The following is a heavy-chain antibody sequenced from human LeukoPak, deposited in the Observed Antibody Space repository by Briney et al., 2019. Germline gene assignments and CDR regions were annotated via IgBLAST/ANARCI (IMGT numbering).Heavy chain of an antibody. CDR1: GFTFSSYA. V-gene: IGHV3-30-3*01. Sequence: PGGSLRLSCAASGFTFSSYAMHWVRQAPGKGLEWVAVISYDGSNKYYADSVKGRFTISRDNSKNTLYLQMNSLRAEDTAVYYCARAYSSSPGYWGQGTLVTVSS. D-gene: IGHD6-6*01. J-gene: IGHJ4*02. CDR2: ISYDGSNK. CDR3: ARAYSSSPGY.